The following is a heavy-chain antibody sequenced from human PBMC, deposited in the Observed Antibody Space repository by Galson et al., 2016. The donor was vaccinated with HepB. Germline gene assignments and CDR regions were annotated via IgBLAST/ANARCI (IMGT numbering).Heavy chain of an antibody. Sequence: SLRLSCAASGFSFSNSGMSWVRQAPGRGLEWVAGITRSGDAKHYADFVKGRFTISRDKSKNTLYLYMNNLTAGDTAIYYCGKHAGFDYWGQGALVTVSS. CDR1: GFSFSNSG. D-gene: IGHD2-21*01. CDR2: ITRSGDAK. CDR3: GKHAGFDY. V-gene: IGHV3-23*01. J-gene: IGHJ4*02.